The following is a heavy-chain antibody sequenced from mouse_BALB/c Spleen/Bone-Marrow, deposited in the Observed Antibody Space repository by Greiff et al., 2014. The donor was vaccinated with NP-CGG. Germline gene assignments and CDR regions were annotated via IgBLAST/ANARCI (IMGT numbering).Heavy chain of an antibody. D-gene: IGHD1-1*01. J-gene: IGHJ4*01. V-gene: IGHV1-87*01. CDR3: ARNYYYASSWSAMDY. CDR2: IYPGDGDA. Sequence: VQLQQSGAELARPGASVKLSCKASGYTLTSYWMQWVKQRPGQGLEWIGTIYPGDGDARYTQKFKGKATLTADKSSSTAYMQLSSLASEDSAVYYCARNYYYASSWSAMDYWGQGTSVTVSS. CDR1: GYTLTSYW.